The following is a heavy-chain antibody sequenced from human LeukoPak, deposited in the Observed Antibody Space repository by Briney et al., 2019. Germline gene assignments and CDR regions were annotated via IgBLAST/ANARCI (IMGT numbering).Heavy chain of an antibody. CDR2: IYYSGST. D-gene: IGHD4-23*01. CDR1: GGSISSGDYY. J-gene: IGHJ4*02. V-gene: IGHV4-30-4*01. CDR3: ARDYPYLSGNSASLLDY. Sequence: SETLSLTCTVSGGSISSGDYYWSWIRQPPGKGLEWIGYIYYSGSTYYNPSPKSRVTISVDTSKNQFSLKLSSVTAADTAVYYCARDYPYLSGNSASLLDYWGQGTLVTVSS.